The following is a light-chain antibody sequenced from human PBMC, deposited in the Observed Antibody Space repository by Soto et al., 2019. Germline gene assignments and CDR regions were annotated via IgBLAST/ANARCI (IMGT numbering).Light chain of an antibody. V-gene: IGLV2-14*01. CDR1: SSDVGCYNY. CDR2: EVS. CDR3: SSYTSSSTLV. J-gene: IGLJ2*01. Sequence: QSVLTQPASVSGSRGQSITISCTGTSSDVGCYNYVSWYQQHPGKAPKLMIYEVSNRPSGVSNRFSGSKSGNMASLTISGLQAEDEADYYCSSYTSSSTLVFGGGTKLTVL.